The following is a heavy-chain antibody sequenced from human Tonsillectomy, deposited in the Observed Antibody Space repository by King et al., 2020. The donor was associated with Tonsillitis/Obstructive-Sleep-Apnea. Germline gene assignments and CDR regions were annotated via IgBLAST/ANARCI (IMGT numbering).Heavy chain of an antibody. CDR2: NDPSDSYS. CDR1: EYSFTSYW. D-gene: IGHD5-18*01. V-gene: IGHV5-10-1*03. Sequence: VQLVESGAEVKKPGESLRISCKGSEYSFTSYWISWVRQMPGKGLEWMGTNDPSDSYSNYSPSFQGHVTISADKSISTAYLQWSSLKASDTAMYYCARHTGYSNGYRYGMDVWGQGTTVTVSS. J-gene: IGHJ6*02. CDR3: ARHTGYSNGYRYGMDV.